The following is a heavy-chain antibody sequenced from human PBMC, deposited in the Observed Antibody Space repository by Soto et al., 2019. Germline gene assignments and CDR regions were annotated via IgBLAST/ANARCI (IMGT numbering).Heavy chain of an antibody. J-gene: IGHJ6*02. Sequence: GGSLRLSCAASGFTFSSYGMHWVRQAPGKGLEWVAVISYDGSNKYYADSVNGRFTISRDNSKNTLYLQMNSLRAEDTAVYYCAKDRRYCSSTSCYQPYYYGLDVWGQGTTVPVSS. CDR1: GFTFSSYG. CDR2: ISYDGSNK. V-gene: IGHV3-30*18. CDR3: AKDRRYCSSTSCYQPYYYGLDV. D-gene: IGHD2-2*01.